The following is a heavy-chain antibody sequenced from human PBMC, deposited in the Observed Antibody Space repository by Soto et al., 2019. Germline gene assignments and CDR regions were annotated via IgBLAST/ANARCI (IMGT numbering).Heavy chain of an antibody. CDR2: IIPVFGTP. V-gene: IGHV1-69*01. CDR1: GGTFRTFA. CDR3: ARGGSTMVRGPLVYGLDV. Sequence: QVQLVQSGAEVKEPGSSVKVSCKASGGTFRTFAISWVRQAPGQGPEWMGGIIPVFGTPNYAQKFQGRVTITADESTSTAYMELSSLRSEDTAVYYCARGGSTMVRGPLVYGLDVWGQGTTVTV. J-gene: IGHJ6*02. D-gene: IGHD3-10*01.